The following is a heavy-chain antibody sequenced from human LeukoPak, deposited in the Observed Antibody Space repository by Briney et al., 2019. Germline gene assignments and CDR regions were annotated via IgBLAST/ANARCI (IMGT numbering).Heavy chain of an antibody. CDR2: IYYSGST. Sequence: SETLSLTCTVSGGSISSGGYYWSWIRQHPGKGLEWIGYIYYSGSTYYNPSLKSRVTISVDTSKNQFSLKLSSVTAADTAVYYCARGRDDLRVASILDYWGQGTLVTVSS. D-gene: IGHD5-12*01. CDR3: ARGRDDLRVASILDY. V-gene: IGHV4-31*03. CDR1: GGSISSGGYY. J-gene: IGHJ4*02.